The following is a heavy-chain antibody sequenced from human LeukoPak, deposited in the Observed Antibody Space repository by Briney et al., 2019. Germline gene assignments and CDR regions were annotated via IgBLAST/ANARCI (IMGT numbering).Heavy chain of an antibody. CDR3: ASFGSKVRGVIGRIDY. CDR2: ISSSGSTI. J-gene: IGHJ4*02. D-gene: IGHD3-10*01. CDR1: GFTFSDYY. V-gene: IGHV3-11*01. Sequence: GGSLRLSCAASGFTFSDYYMSWIRQAPGKGLEWVSYISSSGSTIYYADSVKGRFTISRDNAKNSLYLQMNSLRAEDTAVYYCASFGSKVRGVIGRIDYRGQGTLVTVSS.